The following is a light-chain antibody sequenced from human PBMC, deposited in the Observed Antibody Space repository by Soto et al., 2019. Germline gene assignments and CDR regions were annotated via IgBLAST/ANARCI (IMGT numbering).Light chain of an antibody. CDR1: QSVSSN. CDR2: DAS. CDR3: QQYNDWPPIT. J-gene: IGKJ5*01. V-gene: IGKV3-15*01. Sequence: EIVMTQSPGTRSLSPAERSTLSCIASQSVSSNLAWYQQKPGQAPRLLIYDASTRATVIPARFSGSGSGTEFTLTISSLQSEDFAVYYCQQYNDWPPITFGQGTRLEN.